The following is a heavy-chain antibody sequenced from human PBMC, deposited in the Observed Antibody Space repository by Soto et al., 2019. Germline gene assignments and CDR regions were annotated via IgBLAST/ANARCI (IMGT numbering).Heavy chain of an antibody. V-gene: IGHV3-7*04. J-gene: IGHJ3*02. CDR2: IKPDGSEK. CDR3: ARGDYYDSSGPFSDAFDI. Sequence: AGSLRLSCAVSGFTFSSYAMRWIRQAPGKGLEWVGNIKPDGSEKWYVDSLKGRFTISRDNARNSFYLQMKSLRAEDTAVYYCARGDYYDSSGPFSDAFDIWGRGTMVTVPS. D-gene: IGHD3-22*01. CDR1: GFTFSSYA.